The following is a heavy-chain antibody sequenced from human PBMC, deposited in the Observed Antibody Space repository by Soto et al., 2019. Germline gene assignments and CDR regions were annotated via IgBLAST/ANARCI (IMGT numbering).Heavy chain of an antibody. CDR2: ISGSGGST. CDR3: AIPSVYYDFWSGYYASDAFDI. V-gene: IGHV3-23*01. J-gene: IGHJ3*02. D-gene: IGHD3-3*01. Sequence: GGSLSLSCAASGVTFSRYAMSWVRQAPGKGLEWVSAISGSGGSTYYADSVKGRFTISRDNSKNTLYLQMNSLRAEDTAVYYCAIPSVYYDFWSGYYASDAFDIWGQGTMVTVSS. CDR1: GVTFSRYA.